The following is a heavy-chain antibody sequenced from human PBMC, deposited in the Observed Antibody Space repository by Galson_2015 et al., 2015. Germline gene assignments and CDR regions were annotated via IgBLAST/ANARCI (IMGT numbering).Heavy chain of an antibody. CDR2: INAGNGNT. CDR3: ARDFIAAAGNGDY. J-gene: IGHJ4*02. Sequence: SVKVSCKASGYTFTSYAMHWVRQAPGQRLEWMGWINAGNGNTKYSQKFQGRVTITRDTSASTAYMELSSLRSEDTAVYYCARDFIAAAGNGDYWGQGTLVTVSS. V-gene: IGHV1-3*01. D-gene: IGHD6-13*01. CDR1: GYTFTSYA.